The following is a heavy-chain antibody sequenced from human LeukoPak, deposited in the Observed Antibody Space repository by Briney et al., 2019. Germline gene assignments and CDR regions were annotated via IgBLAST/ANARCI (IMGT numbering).Heavy chain of an antibody. D-gene: IGHD1-26*01. CDR2: ITSKTEGGTT. CDR1: GLTLKYAW. J-gene: IGHJ4*02. V-gene: IGHV3-15*01. Sequence: PGGSLRLSCAASGLTLKYAWTSWVRQAPGKGLEWVGRITSKTEGGTTDYAAPVKVRFTISRDDSKNTLYLQTNSLSTEDTAVYYCTTGTFATFDYWGQGTLVTVSS. CDR3: TTGTFATFDY.